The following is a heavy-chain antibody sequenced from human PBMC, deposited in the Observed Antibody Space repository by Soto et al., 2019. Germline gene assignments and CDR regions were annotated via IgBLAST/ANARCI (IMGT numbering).Heavy chain of an antibody. CDR3: ARTYYDFWSGYLYYYYYYGMDV. Sequence: ASVKVSCKASGYTFTSYDINWVRQATGQGLEWMGWMNPNSGNTGYAQKFQGRVTMTRNTSISTAYMELSSLRSEDTAVYYCARTYYDFWSGYLYYYYYYGMDVWGQGTTVTVS. J-gene: IGHJ6*02. D-gene: IGHD3-3*01. CDR2: MNPNSGNT. V-gene: IGHV1-8*01. CDR1: GYTFTSYD.